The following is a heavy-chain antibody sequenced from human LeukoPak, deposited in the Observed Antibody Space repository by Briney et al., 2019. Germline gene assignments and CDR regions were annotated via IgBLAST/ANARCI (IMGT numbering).Heavy chain of an antibody. V-gene: IGHV3-23*01. J-gene: IGHJ6*03. D-gene: IGHD4-17*01. CDR3: AKTQTGGSTVTTDYYYMDV. CDR1: GFTFSSYA. Sequence: GGSLRLSCAASGFTFSSYAMSWVRQAPGKGLEWVSAISGSGGSTYYADSVKGRFTISRDNSKNTLYLQMNSLRAEDTAVYYCAKTQTGGSTVTTDYYYMDVWGKGTTVTVSS. CDR2: ISGSGGST.